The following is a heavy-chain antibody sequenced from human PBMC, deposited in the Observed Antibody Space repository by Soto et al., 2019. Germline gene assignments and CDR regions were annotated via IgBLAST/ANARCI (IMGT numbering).Heavy chain of an antibody. J-gene: IGHJ5*02. CDR1: GGSISSGGYY. CDR2: IHYSGST. V-gene: IGHV4-31*03. CDR3: ARSVFP. Sequence: QVQLQESGPGMVKPSQTLSLTCTVSGGSISSGGYYWSWIRRHPGKGLEWIGYIHYSGSTYYNPSLKSRVTIPVDTPKNQFSLKXRSVTAADPAVYYCARSVFPWGQGTLVTVSS.